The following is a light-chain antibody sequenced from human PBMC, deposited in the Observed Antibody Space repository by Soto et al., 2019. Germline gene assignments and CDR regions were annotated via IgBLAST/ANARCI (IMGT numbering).Light chain of an antibody. CDR1: QGVSRY. CDR2: AAS. J-gene: IGKJ4*01. CDR3: QQLNTYPVT. Sequence: IQLTQSPSSLSASVGDSVTITCRASQGVSRYLSWYQQKPGRAPILLISAASTLQSGVPARFSGSGSGTDFTLSITSLQPEDFATYYWQQLNTYPVTFGGGNKVEIK. V-gene: IGKV1-9*01.